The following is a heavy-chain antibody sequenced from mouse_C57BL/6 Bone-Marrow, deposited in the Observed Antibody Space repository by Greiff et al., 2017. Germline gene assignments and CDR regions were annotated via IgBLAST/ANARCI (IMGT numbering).Heavy chain of an antibody. D-gene: IGHD3-2*02. V-gene: IGHV1-69*01. CDR3: ERYGTAQAASSWFDY. J-gene: IGHJ3*01. CDR2: IAPSDSYT. CDR1: GYTFTSYW. Sequence: QVQLQQPGAELVMPGASVKLSCKASGYTFTSYWMHWVKQRPGPGLEWIGEIAPSDSYTNYNQKFKVKSTLTVDKSSSTAYMQLISLTSEDSAVYDCERYGTAQAASSWFDYWGQGTLVTVSA.